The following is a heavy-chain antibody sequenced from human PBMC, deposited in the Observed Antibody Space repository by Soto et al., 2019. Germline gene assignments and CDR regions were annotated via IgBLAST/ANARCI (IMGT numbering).Heavy chain of an antibody. Sequence: EVQLLESGGGLVQPGGSLRLTCVGSGFTFRNQDMRWVRQAPGKGLEWVSGISGRGGVTYYADSVKGRFTISRDNSKNTMYLPMKNLRTNYTAVLYCGKDPPFRSYYSSAGHYNHWGQGTLVNVS. D-gene: IGHD3-10*01. J-gene: IGHJ5*02. CDR2: ISGRGGVT. CDR1: GFTFRNQD. CDR3: GKDPPFRSYYSSAGHYNH. V-gene: IGHV3-23*01.